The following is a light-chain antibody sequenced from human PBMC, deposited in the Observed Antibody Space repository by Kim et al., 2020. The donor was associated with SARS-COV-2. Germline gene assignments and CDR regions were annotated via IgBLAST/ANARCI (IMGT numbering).Light chain of an antibody. CDR1: SLKTYY. J-gene: IGLJ2*01. V-gene: IGLV3-19*01. CDR2: AKN. CDR3: NSRDSSGTLVV. Sequence: ALGRTVRITWRGDSLKTYYAGWYQQKPGQAPLLVLYAKNVRPSGIPDRFSGSASGNTASLTITGAQAEDEADYYCNSRDSSGTLVVFGGGTQLTVL.